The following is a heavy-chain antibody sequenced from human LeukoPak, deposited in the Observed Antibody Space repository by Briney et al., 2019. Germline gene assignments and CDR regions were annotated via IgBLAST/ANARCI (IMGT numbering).Heavy chain of an antibody. CDR3: AKGRFRNYYDGSGYSVFDY. CDR2: IGPGRNTL. CDR1: GFTFSGYG. Sequence: TGTSLRLSCAASGFTFSGYGMNWVRQAPGKGLEWVSYIGPGRNTLYYADSVKGRFTISRDNAKNSLYLQMNSLRAEDTAVYYCAKGRFRNYYDGSGYSVFDYWGQGTLVTVSS. J-gene: IGHJ4*02. D-gene: IGHD3-22*01. V-gene: IGHV3-48*01.